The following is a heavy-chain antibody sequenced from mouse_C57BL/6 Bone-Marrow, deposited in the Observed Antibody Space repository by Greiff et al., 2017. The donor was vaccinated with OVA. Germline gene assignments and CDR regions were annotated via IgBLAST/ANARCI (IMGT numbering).Heavy chain of an antibody. CDR3: ASYSNYAY. CDR2: ISDGGSYT. CDR1: GFTFSSYA. Sequence: EVMLVESGGGLVKPGGSLKLSCAASGFTFSSYAMSWVRQTPEKRLEWVATISDGGSYTYYPDNVKGRFTISRDTAKNNLYLQMSHLKSEDTAMYYCASYSNYAYWGQGTTLTVSS. V-gene: IGHV5-4*03. D-gene: IGHD2-5*01. J-gene: IGHJ2*01.